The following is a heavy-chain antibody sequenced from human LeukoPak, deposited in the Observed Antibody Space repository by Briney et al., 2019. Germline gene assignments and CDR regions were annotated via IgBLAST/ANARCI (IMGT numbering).Heavy chain of an antibody. CDR2: ISSSGSTI. Sequence: GGSLRLSCAASGFTFSSYEMNWVRQAPGKGLEWVSYISSSGSTIYYADSVKGRFTISRDNAKNSLYPQMNSLRAEDTAVYYCARASSGSYYDPKYYFDYWGQGTLVTVSS. CDR3: ARASSGSYYDPKYYFDY. J-gene: IGHJ4*02. D-gene: IGHD1-26*01. CDR1: GFTFSSYE. V-gene: IGHV3-48*03.